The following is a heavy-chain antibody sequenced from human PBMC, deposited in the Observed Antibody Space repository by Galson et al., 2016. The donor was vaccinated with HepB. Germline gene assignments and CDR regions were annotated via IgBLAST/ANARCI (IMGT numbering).Heavy chain of an antibody. J-gene: IGHJ3*02. CDR1: ESSFTNYW. V-gene: IGHV5-51*01. D-gene: IGHD1-14*01. CDR2: IYPGDSDT. Sequence: QSGAEVKKPGESLKISCKGSESSFTNYWIGWVRQMPGKGLEWMGIIYPGDSDTRYSPSFQGQVTISADKSINTAYLQWSSLKASDTAMYFCARHDRYLSVVRPYDAFDIWGQGTMVTVSS. CDR3: ARHDRYLSVVRPYDAFDI.